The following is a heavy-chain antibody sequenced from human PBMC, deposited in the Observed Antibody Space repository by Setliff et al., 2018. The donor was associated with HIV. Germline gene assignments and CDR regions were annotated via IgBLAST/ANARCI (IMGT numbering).Heavy chain of an antibody. V-gene: IGHV4-61*02. J-gene: IGHJ6*03. D-gene: IGHD3-22*01. Sequence: KPSETLSLTCTVSGGSISSGSYYWSWIRQPAGKGLEWIGRIYTSGSTNYNLSLKSRVTISVDTSKNQFSLKLRSVTAADTAVYYCARETYYYDNPQYYYYMDVWGKGTTVTVSS. CDR2: IYTSGST. CDR3: ARETYYYDNPQYYYYMDV. CDR1: GGSISSGSYY.